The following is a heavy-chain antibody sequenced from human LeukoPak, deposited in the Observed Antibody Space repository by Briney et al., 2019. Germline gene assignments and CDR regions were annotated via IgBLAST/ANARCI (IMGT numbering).Heavy chain of an antibody. V-gene: IGHV3-30*02. CDR3: ARDNCSSTSCHWGEYYYMDV. CDR2: IRYDGSNK. CDR1: GFTFSTSG. J-gene: IGHJ6*03. D-gene: IGHD2-2*01. Sequence: QPGGSLRLSCAASGFTFSTSGMHWVRQAPGKGLEWVAFIRYDGSNKYYGDSVKGRFTISRDNAKNSLYLQMNSLRDEDTAVYYCARDNCSSTSCHWGEYYYMDVWGKGATVTVSS.